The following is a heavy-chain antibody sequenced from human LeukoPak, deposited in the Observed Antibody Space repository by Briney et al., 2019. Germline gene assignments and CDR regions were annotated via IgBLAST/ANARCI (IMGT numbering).Heavy chain of an antibody. CDR3: ARGTISSSWHHYCYYYYMDV. Sequence: SETLSLTCTVSGGSISSYYWSCIRQPPGKGLEWIGYIYYSGSTNYNSSLKSRVTISVDTSKNQFSLKLSSVTAADTAVYYCARGTISSSWHHYCYYYYMDVWGKGTTVTVSS. V-gene: IGHV4-59*01. CDR1: GGSISSYY. D-gene: IGHD6-13*01. CDR2: IYYSGST. J-gene: IGHJ6*03.